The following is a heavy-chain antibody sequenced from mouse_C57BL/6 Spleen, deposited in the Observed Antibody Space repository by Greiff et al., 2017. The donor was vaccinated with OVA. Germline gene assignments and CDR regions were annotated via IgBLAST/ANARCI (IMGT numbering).Heavy chain of an antibody. CDR2: IYPGSGST. V-gene: IGHV1-55*01. CDR1: GYTFTSYW. Sequence: VQLQQSGAELVKPGASVKMSCKASGYTFTSYWITWVKQRPGQGLEWIGDIYPGSGSTNYNEKFKSKATLTVDTSSSTAYMQLSSLTSEDSAVYYCARRGPITTVADFAYWGQGTLVTVSA. D-gene: IGHD1-1*01. CDR3: ARRGPITTVADFAY. J-gene: IGHJ3*01.